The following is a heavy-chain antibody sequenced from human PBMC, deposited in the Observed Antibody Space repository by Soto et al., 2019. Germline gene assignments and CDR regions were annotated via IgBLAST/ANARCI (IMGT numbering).Heavy chain of an antibody. D-gene: IGHD6-19*01. V-gene: IGHV3-48*02. CDR2: ISSSSSTI. Sequence: PGGSLRLSCAASGFTFSSYSMNWVRQAPGKGLEWVSYISSSSSTIYYADSVKGRFTISRDNAKNSLYLQMNSLRDEDTAVYYCARDFDDSSCWYDRLGYYYYGMDVWGQGTTVTVSS. CDR1: GFTFSSYS. CDR3: ARDFDDSSCWYDRLGYYYYGMDV. J-gene: IGHJ6*02.